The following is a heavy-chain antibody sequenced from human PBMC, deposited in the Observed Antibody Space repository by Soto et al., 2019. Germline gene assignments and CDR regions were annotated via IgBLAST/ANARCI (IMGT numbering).Heavy chain of an antibody. V-gene: IGHV3-7*01. Sequence: GGSLRLSCGVSGFTFSSYWMSWVRQAPGKGLEWVANIKEDGSEKYYVDSVKGRFTISRDNAKNSLYLQMNSLRAEDTAVYYCARQLIGTVDYWGQGTLVTVSS. CDR2: IKEDGSEK. D-gene: IGHD2-2*01. CDR1: GFTFSSYW. CDR3: ARQLIGTVDY. J-gene: IGHJ4*02.